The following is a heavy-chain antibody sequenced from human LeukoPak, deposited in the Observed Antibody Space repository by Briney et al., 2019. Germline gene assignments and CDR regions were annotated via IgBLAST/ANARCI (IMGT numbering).Heavy chain of an antibody. J-gene: IGHJ5*02. CDR2: IDNSGST. CDR3: ARAYRSSWYANWFDP. Sequence: PSETLSLTCTVSGGSISSYYWSWIRQPPGKGLEWIGYIDNSGSTNYNPSLKSRVTISVDMSKNRISLKLSSVTAADTAVYFCARAYRSSWYANWFDPWGQRTLVTVSS. CDR1: GGSISSYY. D-gene: IGHD6-13*01. V-gene: IGHV4-59*01.